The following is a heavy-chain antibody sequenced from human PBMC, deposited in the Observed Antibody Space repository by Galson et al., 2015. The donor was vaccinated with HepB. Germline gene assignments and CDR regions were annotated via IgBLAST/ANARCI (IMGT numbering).Heavy chain of an antibody. J-gene: IGHJ5*02. CDR1: GFPFSGYP. CDR3: AREIQPRSRLTRVVIATVFDL. Sequence: SLRLSCAVSGFPFSGYPINWFRRSPEKGLDWVAVISSSGDIKYYADFVKVRFLVSRDNAENTAFLQMHLLRPEDTAIYYCAREIQPRSRLTRVVIATVFDLLGRGTQVIVSS. V-gene: IGHV3-30*01. CDR2: ISSSGDIK. D-gene: IGHD3-16*02.